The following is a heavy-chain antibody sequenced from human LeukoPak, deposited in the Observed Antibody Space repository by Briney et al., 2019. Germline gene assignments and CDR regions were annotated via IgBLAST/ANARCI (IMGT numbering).Heavy chain of an antibody. J-gene: IGHJ4*02. Sequence: PGESLKISCKSSGYSFSNYWIGWVRQTPGKGLEWMGFIYPRDSRTTYSPSFQGQVTISVDRSINTACIQCSSLKASDTAIYYCAKGGDGRDFLLYWGQGSLVTVSS. CDR2: IYPRDSRT. V-gene: IGHV5-51*01. D-gene: IGHD5-24*01. CDR1: GYSFSNYW. CDR3: AKGGDGRDFLLY.